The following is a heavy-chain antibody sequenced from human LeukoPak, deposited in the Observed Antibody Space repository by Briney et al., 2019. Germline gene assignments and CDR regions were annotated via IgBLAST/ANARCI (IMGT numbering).Heavy chain of an antibody. CDR1: GGSISSSSYY. CDR2: INHSGST. J-gene: IGHJ4*02. V-gene: IGHV4-39*07. Sequence: PSETLSLTCTFSGGSISSSSYYWGWIRQPPGKGLEWIGEINHSGSTNYNPSLKSRVTISVDTSKNQFSLKLSSVTAADTAVYYCARGRRLNYWGQGTLVTVSS. CDR3: ARGRRLNY.